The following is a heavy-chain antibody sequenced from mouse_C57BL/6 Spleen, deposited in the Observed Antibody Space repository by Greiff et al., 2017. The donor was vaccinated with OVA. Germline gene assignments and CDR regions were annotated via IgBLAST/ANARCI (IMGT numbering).Heavy chain of an antibody. CDR2: ISPSAFSP. CDR1: GFNIKDYY. Sequence: EVKLMESGAELVKPGASVKLSCTASGFNIKDYYMHWVKQRTEQGLEFLGLISPSAFSPQSAPKFQGKATITADTSSNTAYLQLSSLTSEDTAVYYCARSIPYYYGSSYNDWGQGTTLTVSS. D-gene: IGHD1-1*01. V-gene: IGHV14-2*01. J-gene: IGHJ2*01. CDR3: ARSIPYYYGSSYND.